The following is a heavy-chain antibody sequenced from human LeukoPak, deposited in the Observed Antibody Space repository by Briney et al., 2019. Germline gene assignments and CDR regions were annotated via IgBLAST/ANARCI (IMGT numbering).Heavy chain of an antibody. V-gene: IGHV3-53*01. J-gene: IGHJ4*02. CDR3: ARAPLLYFDWCYFDY. CDR1: GFTVSSKY. CDR2: IYSAGST. Sequence: GGSLRLSCAAYGFTVSSKYMTWVRQAPGKGLEWVSLIYSAGSTYYADSVKGRFIISRDNSKNTLYLQMNSLRVEDTAVYYCARAPLLYFDWCYFDYWGQGTLVTVSS. D-gene: IGHD3-9*01.